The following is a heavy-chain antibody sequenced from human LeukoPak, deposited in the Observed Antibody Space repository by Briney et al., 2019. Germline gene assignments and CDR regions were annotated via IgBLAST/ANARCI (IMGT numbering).Heavy chain of an antibody. CDR3: AREADCSGGSCYRGAFDI. Sequence: GGSLRLSCAATGFTFSSYAMSWVRQAPGKGLEWVSGISGSGGSTYYADSVKGRFTISRDYSKNTLYLQMNSLRAEDTAVYYCAREADCSGGSCYRGAFDIWGQGTMVTVSS. D-gene: IGHD2-15*01. CDR1: GFTFSSYA. V-gene: IGHV3-23*01. CDR2: ISGSGGST. J-gene: IGHJ3*02.